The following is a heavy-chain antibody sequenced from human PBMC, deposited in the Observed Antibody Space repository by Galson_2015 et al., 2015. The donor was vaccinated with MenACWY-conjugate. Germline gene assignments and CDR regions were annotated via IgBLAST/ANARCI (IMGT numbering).Heavy chain of an antibody. J-gene: IGHJ5*02. Sequence: LSLTCTVSGGSISSTTYYWGWIRQPPGKGLEWIGSIYYSGSTYYNPSLKSRVTMSVDTSKNQFSLNLSSVTAADTAVYYCARDRWGYWFDPWGQGTRVTVSS. D-gene: IGHD7-27*01. CDR3: ARDRWGYWFDP. CDR2: IYYSGST. V-gene: IGHV4-39*07. CDR1: GGSISSTTYY.